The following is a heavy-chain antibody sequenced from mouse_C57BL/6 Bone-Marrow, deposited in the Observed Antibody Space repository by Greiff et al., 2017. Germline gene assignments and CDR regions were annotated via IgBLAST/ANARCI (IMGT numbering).Heavy chain of an antibody. D-gene: IGHD2-10*01. Sequence: VQLKESGPGLVKPSQTVFLTCTVTGISITTGNYRWSWIRQFPGNKMEWLGYIYYSGTITYNPSLPSRTTITRDTPKNQFFLEVNSLTAEDTATYYCARGLLYFDYGGQGTTLTVSS. CDR3: ARGLLYFDY. CDR1: GISITTGNYR. CDR2: IYYSGTI. V-gene: IGHV3-5*01. J-gene: IGHJ2*01.